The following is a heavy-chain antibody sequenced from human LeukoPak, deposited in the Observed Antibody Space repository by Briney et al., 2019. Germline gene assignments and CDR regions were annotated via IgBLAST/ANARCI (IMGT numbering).Heavy chain of an antibody. CDR2: IYSGGST. CDR3: ARVATTWTYYFDY. Sequence: GGSLRLSCAASGFVVSSNYMSWVRQAPGKGLEWVSVIYSGGSTYYADSVKGRFIISRDNSKNTLYLQMNSLRAEDTAVYYCARVATTWTYYFDYWSQGTLVTVSS. V-gene: IGHV3-53*01. D-gene: IGHD5-12*01. J-gene: IGHJ4*02. CDR1: GFVVSSNY.